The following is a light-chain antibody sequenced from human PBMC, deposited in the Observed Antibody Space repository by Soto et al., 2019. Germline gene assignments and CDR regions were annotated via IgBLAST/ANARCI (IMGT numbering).Light chain of an antibody. CDR1: QGIANY. J-gene: IGKJ1*01. CDR3: QQYNSYSWT. Sequence: DIQMTQSPSSLSASVGDRVTITCRASQGIANYLAWYQHKPGKVPNLLIYAASTLQSGVPSRFSGGGSGTDFTLTISSLQPEDVATYYCQQYNSYSWTFGQGAKVEIK. V-gene: IGKV1-27*01. CDR2: AAS.